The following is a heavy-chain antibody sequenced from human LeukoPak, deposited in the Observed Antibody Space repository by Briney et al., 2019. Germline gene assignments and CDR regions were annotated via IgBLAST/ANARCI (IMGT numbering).Heavy chain of an antibody. CDR2: IDLNGSWK. Sequence: GGSLRLSCVTSGFTFSNHDMHWVRQAPGKGLVWVSRIDLNGSWKTYADSVKGRFTISRDNAKNTVYLQMNSLRAEDTAVYYCARHQVGNTDYWGQGTLVTVSS. CDR3: ARHQVGNTDY. D-gene: IGHD2-2*02. V-gene: IGHV3-74*03. J-gene: IGHJ4*02. CDR1: GFTFSNHD.